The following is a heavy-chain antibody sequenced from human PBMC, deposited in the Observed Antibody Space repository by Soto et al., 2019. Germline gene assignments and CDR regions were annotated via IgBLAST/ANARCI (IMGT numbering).Heavy chain of an antibody. CDR3: ARDPGGYCSGGSCYSWYFDL. CDR1: GFTVSSNY. J-gene: IGHJ2*01. D-gene: IGHD2-15*01. Sequence: EVQLVESGGGLVQPGGSLRLSCAASGFTVSSNYMSWVRQAPGKGLEWVSVIYSGGSTYYADSVKGRFTISRDNSTNTLYLQMNSLRAEDTAVYYCARDPGGYCSGGSCYSWYFDLWGRGTLVTVSS. V-gene: IGHV3-66*01. CDR2: IYSGGST.